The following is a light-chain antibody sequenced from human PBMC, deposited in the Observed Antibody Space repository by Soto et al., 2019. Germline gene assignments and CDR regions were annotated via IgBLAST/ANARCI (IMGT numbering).Light chain of an antibody. CDR1: QTITNNY. Sequence: EIVLTQSPGTLSLSPGERATLSCRASQTITNNYLAWYQQKPGQAPRLVMSGASSRATSIPDRFSGGGSETDFTLTISRLEPEDFAVYYCQQYDSSYTFGQGTKVEIK. CDR3: QQYDSSYT. CDR2: GAS. V-gene: IGKV3-20*01. J-gene: IGKJ2*01.